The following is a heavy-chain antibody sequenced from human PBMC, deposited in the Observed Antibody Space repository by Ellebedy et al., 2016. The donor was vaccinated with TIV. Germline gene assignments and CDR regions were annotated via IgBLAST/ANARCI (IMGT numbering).Heavy chain of an antibody. CDR2: IWYDGSNK. D-gene: IGHD3-10*01. Sequence: GGSLRLXXAASGFTFSSYAMSWVRQAPGKGLEWVAVIWYDGSNKYYADSVKGRFTISRDNSKNTLYLQMNSLRAEDTAVYYCARGGSGLMDVWGQGTTVTVSS. J-gene: IGHJ6*02. CDR3: ARGGSGLMDV. V-gene: IGHV3-33*08. CDR1: GFTFSSYA.